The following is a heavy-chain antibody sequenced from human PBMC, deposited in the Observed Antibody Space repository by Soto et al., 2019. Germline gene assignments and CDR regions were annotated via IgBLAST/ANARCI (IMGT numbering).Heavy chain of an antibody. V-gene: IGHV3-33*01. CDR2: IWNDGSNK. CDR1: GFTFSNYG. D-gene: IGHD2-15*01. CDR3: ARDEMGYCSGCNCYTPGGMDV. J-gene: IGHJ6*02. Sequence: QVQLVESGGDVVQPGRSLRLSCTASGFTFSNYGIHWVRQAPGKGLEWVAVIWNDGSNKYYADSVKGRFTMSRDNSEDTLYLQMNRLRADDTAVYYCARDEMGYCSGCNCYTPGGMDVWGQGTTVTVSS.